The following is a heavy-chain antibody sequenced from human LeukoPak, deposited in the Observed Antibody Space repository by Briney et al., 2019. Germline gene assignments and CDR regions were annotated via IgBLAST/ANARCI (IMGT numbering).Heavy chain of an antibody. Sequence: GASVKVSCKTSGYTFTSYGLNWVRLTPGQGLEWLGGIIPFFGTTTYAQKFQAKVTMTTDKSTNTAYLEISSLTADDTAVYYCARCSPGDSSNFYAVLQYWGQGTQVTVST. CDR1: GYTFTSYG. D-gene: IGHD3-22*01. CDR2: IIPFFGTT. J-gene: IGHJ4*02. CDR3: ARCSPGDSSNFYAVLQY. V-gene: IGHV1-69*05.